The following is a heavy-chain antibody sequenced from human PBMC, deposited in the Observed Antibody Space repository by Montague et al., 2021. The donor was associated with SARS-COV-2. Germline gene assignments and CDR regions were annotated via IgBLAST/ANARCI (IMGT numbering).Heavy chain of an antibody. D-gene: IGHD6-19*01. V-gene: IGHV4-31*03. Sequence: TLSLTCTVSGGSINSGGYYWSWIRQHPGKGLEWIGYNYYSGSTYYNPSLKSRLTISVDTSENQFSLKLSSVTAADTAVYYCARVHFVSSGWYPDAFDIGGQGTMGTVAS. CDR1: GGSINSGGYY. CDR3: ARVHFVSSGWYPDAFDI. CDR2: NYYSGST. J-gene: IGHJ3*02.